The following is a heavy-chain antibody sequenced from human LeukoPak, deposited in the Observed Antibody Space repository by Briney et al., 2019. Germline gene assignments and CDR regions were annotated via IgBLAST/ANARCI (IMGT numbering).Heavy chain of an antibody. CDR1: GGSISSYD. CDR3: ARDSGYSGYEPDY. D-gene: IGHD5-12*01. CDR2: IYYGGST. Sequence: SETLSLTCTVSGGSISSYDWSWIRQPPGKGLEWVGYIYYGGSTNYNPSLKSRVTMSVDTSKNQFSLKLSSVTAADTAVYYCARDSGYSGYEPDYWGQGTLVTVSS. V-gene: IGHV4-59*12. J-gene: IGHJ4*02.